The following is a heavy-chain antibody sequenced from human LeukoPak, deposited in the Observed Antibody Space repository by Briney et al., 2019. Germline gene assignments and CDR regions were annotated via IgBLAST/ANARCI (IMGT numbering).Heavy chain of an antibody. CDR3: AKGHYYDSSGGPGDFDY. D-gene: IGHD3-22*01. CDR1: GFTFDDYA. V-gene: IGHV3-9*01. CDR2: ISWNSGSI. J-gene: IGHJ4*02. Sequence: PGRSLRLSCAASGFTFDDYAMHWVRQAPGKGLEWVSGISWNSGSIGYADSVKGRFTISRDNAKNSLYLQMNSLRAEDTALYYCAKGHYYDSSGGPGDFDYWGQGTLVTVSS.